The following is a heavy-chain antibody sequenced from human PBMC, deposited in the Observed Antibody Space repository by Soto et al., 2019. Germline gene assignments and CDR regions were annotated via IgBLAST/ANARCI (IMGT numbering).Heavy chain of an antibody. V-gene: IGHV1-58*01. CDR3: AAAAEMSRYYFDY. J-gene: IGHJ4*02. Sequence: QMQLVQSGPEVKKPGTSGKVSCKASGFTFTSSAVQWVRQARGQRLEWIGWIVFGSVNTNYAQKFQERVTITRDMSTSTAYMELSSLRSEDTAVYYCAAAAEMSRYYFDYWGQGTLVTVS. CDR2: IVFGSVNT. CDR1: GFTFTSSA.